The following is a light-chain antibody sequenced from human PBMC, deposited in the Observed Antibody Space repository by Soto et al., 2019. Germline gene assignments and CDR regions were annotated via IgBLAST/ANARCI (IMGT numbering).Light chain of an antibody. Sequence: EIVLTQSPGTLSLSPGERATLSCRASQSVSSCYLAWYQQKPDQAPRLLIYGASSRATGIPDRFSGSGSGTDFTLTISRLEPEDFAVYYCQQYGSSPTFGGGTKVEIK. CDR1: QSVSSCY. J-gene: IGKJ4*01. CDR2: GAS. CDR3: QQYGSSPT. V-gene: IGKV3-20*01.